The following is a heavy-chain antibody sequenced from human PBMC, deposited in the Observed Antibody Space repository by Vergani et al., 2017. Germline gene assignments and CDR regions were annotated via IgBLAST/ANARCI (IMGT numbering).Heavy chain of an antibody. CDR2: IYYSGST. D-gene: IGHD3-22*01. V-gene: IGHV4-39*07. J-gene: IGHJ4*02. Sequence: QVQLQESGPGLVKPSQTLSLTCTVSGGSISSSSYYWGWIRQPPGKGLEWIGSIYYSGSTYYNPSLKSRVTISVDTSKNQFSLKLSSVTAADTAVYYCARDKVQVLGVSMIVVDSSGGIFDYWGQGTLVTVSS. CDR3: ARDKVQVLGVSMIVVDSSGGIFDY. CDR1: GGSISSSSYY.